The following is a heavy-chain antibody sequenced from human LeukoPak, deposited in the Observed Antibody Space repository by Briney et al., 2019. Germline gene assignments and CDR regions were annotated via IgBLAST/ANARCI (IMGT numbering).Heavy chain of an antibody. CDR1: GYTFTNYY. V-gene: IGHV1-8*01. CDR3: ARIPTQRQPNTAMVLRWFDP. J-gene: IGHJ5*02. CDR2: MNPNSGNT. D-gene: IGHD5-18*01. Sequence: GASVKVSCKASGYTFTNYYMHWVRQAPGQGLEWMGWMNPNSGNTGYAQKFQGRVTMTRNTSISTAYMELSSLRSEDTAVYYCARIPTQRQPNTAMVLRWFDPWGQGTLVTVSS.